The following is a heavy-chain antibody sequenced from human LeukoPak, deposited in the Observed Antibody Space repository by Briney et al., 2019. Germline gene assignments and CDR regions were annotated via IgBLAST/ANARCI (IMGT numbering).Heavy chain of an antibody. V-gene: IGHV4-4*09. J-gene: IGHJ4*02. Sequence: SETLSLTCTVSGDSISSYYWSWIRQPPGKGLEWIGYIYTSGGTNYIPPLKGRVTIDTSKNQFSLKLSSVTAADSAVYYCARLTRLSTSPDRYYLDYWGQGTLVTVSS. CDR3: ARLTRLSTSPDRYYLDY. CDR1: GDSISSYY. D-gene: IGHD6-6*01. CDR2: IYTSGGT.